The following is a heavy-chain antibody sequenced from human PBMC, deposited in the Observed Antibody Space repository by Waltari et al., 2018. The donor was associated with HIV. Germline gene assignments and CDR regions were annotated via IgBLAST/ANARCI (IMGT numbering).Heavy chain of an antibody. D-gene: IGHD6-19*01. CDR3: VRGNGWYGPYYFDY. CDR1: GFAFGRFD. V-gene: IGHV3-13*01. J-gene: IGHJ4*02. Sequence: EVEMVESGGGSVQPGGSLRLSGAASGFAFGRFDMHWVRQALGKSPEGVSAIGAAGETYYPKAVKGRFTVSRENGKNSLDLQMNNLRVDDAAMYYCVRGNGWYGPYYFDYWGRGTLVTVSS. CDR2: IGAAGET.